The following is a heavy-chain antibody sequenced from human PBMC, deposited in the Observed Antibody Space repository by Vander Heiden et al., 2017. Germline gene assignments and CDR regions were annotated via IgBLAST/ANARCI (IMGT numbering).Heavy chain of an antibody. CDR2: IYWDDDK. J-gene: IGHJ3*01. V-gene: IGHV2-5*02. CDR3: AVKSSGSYRDAFDF. Sequence: QITLRESGPTLVKPTQTLTVTCTFSGFSLSSSGVGVAWIRQPPGKALEWLALIYWDDDKRYSPSLKSRLTITKDTSKNQVVLTVTNMDPVDTATYYCAVKSSGSYRDAFDFWGQGTMVTISS. CDR1: GFSLSSSGVG. D-gene: IGHD1-26*01.